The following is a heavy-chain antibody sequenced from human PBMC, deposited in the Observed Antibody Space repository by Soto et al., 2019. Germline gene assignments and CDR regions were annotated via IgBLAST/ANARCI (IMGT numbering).Heavy chain of an antibody. Sequence: PXVSLRLSFAASGFTVNSNYMSWVGQAPGKGLEWVSVIYSGGSTYYADSVKGRFTISRDNSKNTLYLQMNSLRAEDTAVYYCARGVVTIYYFDYWGPGTLVTVSS. V-gene: IGHV3-53*01. D-gene: IGHD3-3*01. J-gene: IGHJ4*02. CDR3: ARGVVTIYYFDY. CDR1: GFTVNSNY. CDR2: IYSGGST.